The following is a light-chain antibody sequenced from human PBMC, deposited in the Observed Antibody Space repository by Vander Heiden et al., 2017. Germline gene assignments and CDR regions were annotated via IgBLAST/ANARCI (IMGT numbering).Light chain of an antibody. Sequence: EIMMTQSPATLSVSPGESATLSCRASQSISSKLSWYQQKPGRAPRLLIYGASTRVTGVSARFSGSGSGTEFTLTISNLQSEDFAVYFCQQYYNDWPRTFGQGTKVEIK. CDR1: QSISSK. CDR2: GAS. J-gene: IGKJ1*01. CDR3: QQYYNDWPRT. V-gene: IGKV3-15*01.